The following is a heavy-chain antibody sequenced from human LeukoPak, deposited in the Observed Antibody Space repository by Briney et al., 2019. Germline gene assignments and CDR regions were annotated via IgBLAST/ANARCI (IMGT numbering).Heavy chain of an antibody. Sequence: GGSLRLSCAASGFTVSSYRMNWVRQAPGKGLEWVSSISSSSSYIYYADSVKGRFTISRDNAKNSLYLQMNSLRAEDTAVYYCARDPGYGDYGKRYFGYWGQGTLVTVSS. CDR2: ISSSSSYI. D-gene: IGHD4-17*01. V-gene: IGHV3-21*01. CDR3: ARDPGYGDYGKRYFGY. CDR1: GFTVSSYR. J-gene: IGHJ4*02.